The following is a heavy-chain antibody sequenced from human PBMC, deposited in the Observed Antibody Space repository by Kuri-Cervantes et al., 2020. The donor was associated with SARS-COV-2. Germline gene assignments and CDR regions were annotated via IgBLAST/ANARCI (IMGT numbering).Heavy chain of an antibody. D-gene: IGHD5-18*01. J-gene: IGHJ6*02. CDR1: GGSFSGYY. V-gene: IGHV4-34*01. Sequence: GSLRLSCAVYGGSFSGYYWSWIRQPPGKGLEWIGEINHSGSTNYNPSLKSRVTISVDTSKNQFSLKLSSVTAADTAVYYCARDSYGYLSSGMDVWGQGTTVTVSS. CDR2: INHSGST. CDR3: ARDSYGYLSSGMDV.